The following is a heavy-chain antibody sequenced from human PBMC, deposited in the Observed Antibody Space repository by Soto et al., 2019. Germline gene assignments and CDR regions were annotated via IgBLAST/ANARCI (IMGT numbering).Heavy chain of an antibody. CDR3: ARYRVDYGGRAVVTPGYFDY. V-gene: IGHV4-39*01. J-gene: IGHJ4*02. D-gene: IGHD4-17*01. CDR2: IYYSGST. CDR1: GGSISSSSYY. Sequence: QLQLQESGPGLVKPSETLSLTCTVSGGSISSSSYYWGWIRQPPGKGLEWIGSIYYSGSTYYNPSLKSRVTIAVDTSKNQFSLKLSSVTGADTAVYYCARYRVDYGGRAVVTPGYFDYWGQGTLVTVSS.